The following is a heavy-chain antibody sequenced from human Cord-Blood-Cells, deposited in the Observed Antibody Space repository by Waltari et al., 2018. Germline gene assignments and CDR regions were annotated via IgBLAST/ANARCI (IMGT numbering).Heavy chain of an antibody. CDR1: TGYY. Sequence: TGYYMHWVRQAPGQGLEWMGRINPNSGGTNYAQKFQGRVTMTRDTSISTAYMELSRLRSDDTAVYYCARDRGRIAAAGTGWFDPWGQGTLVTVSS. CDR3: ARDRGRIAAAGTGWFDP. CDR2: INPNSGGT. J-gene: IGHJ5*02. V-gene: IGHV1-2*06. D-gene: IGHD6-13*01.